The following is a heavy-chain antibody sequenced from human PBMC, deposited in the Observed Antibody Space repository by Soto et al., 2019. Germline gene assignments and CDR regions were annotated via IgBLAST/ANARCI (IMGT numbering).Heavy chain of an antibody. V-gene: IGHV2-70*11. CDR2: IDWDDDK. CDR3: ARIHRDSSSSWSHAFDI. Sequence: ESGPTLVNPTQTLTLTCTFSGFSLSTSGMCVSWIRQPPGKALEWLARIDWDDDKYYSTSLKTRLTISKDTSKNQVVLTMTNMDPVDTATYYCARIHRDSSSSWSHAFDIWGQGTMVTVSS. D-gene: IGHD6-6*01. CDR1: GFSLSTSGMC. J-gene: IGHJ3*02.